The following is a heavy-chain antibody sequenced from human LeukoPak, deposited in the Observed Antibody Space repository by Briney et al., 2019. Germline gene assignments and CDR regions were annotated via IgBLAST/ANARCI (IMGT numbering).Heavy chain of an antibody. CDR1: GFTFSSYS. J-gene: IGHJ3*02. Sequence: GGSLRLSCAASGFTFSSYSMNWVRQAPGKGLEWVSVIYSGGSTYYADSVKGRFTISRDNSKNTLYLQMNSLRAEDTAVYYCARGSMIVTRGAFDIWGQGTMVTVSS. CDR2: IYSGGST. CDR3: ARGSMIVTRGAFDI. D-gene: IGHD3-22*01. V-gene: IGHV3-53*01.